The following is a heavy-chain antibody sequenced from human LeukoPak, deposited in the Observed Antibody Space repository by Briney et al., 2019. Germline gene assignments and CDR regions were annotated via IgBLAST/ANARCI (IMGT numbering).Heavy chain of an antibody. Sequence: SEALSLTCTVSGGSISRSSYYWGWIRQPPGKGLEWIASIYYSGSTYYNPSLKSRVTISVDTSKNQFSLKLSSVTAADTAVYYCAGHLPYSNYRYYWGQGTLVTVSS. CDR1: GGSISRSSYY. CDR3: AGHLPYSNYRYY. CDR2: IYYSGST. D-gene: IGHD4-11*01. V-gene: IGHV4-39*01. J-gene: IGHJ4*02.